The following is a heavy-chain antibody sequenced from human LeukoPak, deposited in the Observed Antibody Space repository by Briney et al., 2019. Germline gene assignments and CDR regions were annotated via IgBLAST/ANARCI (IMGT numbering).Heavy chain of an antibody. Sequence: GGSLRLSCTASGFTFGDYAMSWVRQAPGKGLEWVGFIRSKAYGGTTEYAASVKGRFTISRDDSKSIAYLQMNSLRAEDTAVYYCARGGAAAGYWGQGTLVTVSS. J-gene: IGHJ4*02. CDR3: ARGGAAAGY. CDR2: IRSKAYGGTT. CDR1: GFTFGDYA. D-gene: IGHD6-13*01. V-gene: IGHV3-49*04.